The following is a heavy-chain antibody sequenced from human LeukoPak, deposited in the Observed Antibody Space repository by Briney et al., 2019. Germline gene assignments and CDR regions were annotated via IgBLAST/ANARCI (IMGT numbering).Heavy chain of an antibody. J-gene: IGHJ3*01. D-gene: IGHD3-22*01. Sequence: GGSLRLSCAASGFAFSIYSMNWVRQAPGKGLEWVSSISSGSSYIHYADSVKGRFTISRDNAKNSLYLQMTSLRAEDTAVYYCATLRNYGSSGYAFDAFDFWGQGTMVTVSS. CDR1: GFAFSIYS. CDR3: ATLRNYGSSGYAFDAFDF. V-gene: IGHV3-21*01. CDR2: ISSGSSYI.